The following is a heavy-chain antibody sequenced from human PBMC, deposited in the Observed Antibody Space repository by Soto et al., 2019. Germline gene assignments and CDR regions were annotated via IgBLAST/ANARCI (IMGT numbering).Heavy chain of an antibody. CDR1: GYNFVEYW. CDR2: VYPNYSYV. CDR3: GDGAFDH. V-gene: IGHV5-51*01. Sequence: ESLKIPRNSSGYNFVEYWIVLVRQMPGKGVEWRGSVYPNYSYVKYSPSFQGQVTVSADKSINPAYLHWSSLKPSDSAPYYCGDGAFDHWGQGTPVTVSS. J-gene: IGHJ4*02.